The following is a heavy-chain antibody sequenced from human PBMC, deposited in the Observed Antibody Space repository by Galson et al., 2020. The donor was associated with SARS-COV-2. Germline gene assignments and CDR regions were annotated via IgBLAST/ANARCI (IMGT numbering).Heavy chain of an antibody. CDR3: ARAPSYSHGTGSYNY. CDR1: GFTFTSYW. J-gene: IGHJ4*01. D-gene: IGHD3-10*01. V-gene: IGHV3-7*02. CDR2: INQDGSEK. Sequence: GGSLRLSCAASGFTFTSYWMSWVRQAPGKGLEWVANINQDGSEKYYVDSVKGRFTISRDDAKNSLSLQMNSLRAEDTAVYYCARAPSYSHGTGSYNYWGQGSLVTVSS.